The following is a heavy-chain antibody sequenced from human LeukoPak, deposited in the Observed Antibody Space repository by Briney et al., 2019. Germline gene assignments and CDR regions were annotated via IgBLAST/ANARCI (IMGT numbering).Heavy chain of an antibody. CDR2: ISSSGSTI. J-gene: IGHJ3*02. V-gene: IGHV3-11*04. D-gene: IGHD5-18*01. Sequence: GGPLRLSCAASGFTFSDYYMSWLRQAPGKGLEGVSYISSSGSTIYYADSVKGRFTISRDNAKNSLYLQMNSLRAEDTAVYYCANPRYSYGSDAFDIWGQGTMVTVSS. CDR1: GFTFSDYY. CDR3: ANPRYSYGSDAFDI.